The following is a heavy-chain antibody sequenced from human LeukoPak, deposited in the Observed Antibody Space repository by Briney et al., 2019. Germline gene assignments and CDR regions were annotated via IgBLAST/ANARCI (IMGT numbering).Heavy chain of an antibody. Sequence: GGSLRLSCAASGFTFSSYAMSWVRQAPGKGLEWVSAVTGSGSSTYHADSVKGRFTISRDNSKNTLYLQMNSLRAEDTAVYYCAKDRSGSYSQGLDYWGQGTLVTVSS. J-gene: IGHJ4*02. CDR2: VTGSGSST. CDR1: GFTFSSYA. CDR3: AKDRSGSYSQGLDY. D-gene: IGHD1-26*01. V-gene: IGHV3-23*01.